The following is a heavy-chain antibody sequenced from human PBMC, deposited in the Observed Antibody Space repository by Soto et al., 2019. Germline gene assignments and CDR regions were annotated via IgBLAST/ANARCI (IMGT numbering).Heavy chain of an antibody. J-gene: IGHJ6*02. CDR2: ISGSGGST. V-gene: IGHV3-23*01. CDR3: AKDRLRFLEWFGAAYYYYGMDV. Sequence: QPGGSLRLSCAASGFTFSSYAMSWVRQAPGKGLEWVSAISGSGGSTYYADSVKGRFTISRDNSKNTLYLQMNSLRAEDTAVYYCAKDRLRFLEWFGAAYYYYGMDVWGQGTTVTVSS. D-gene: IGHD3-3*01. CDR1: GFTFSSYA.